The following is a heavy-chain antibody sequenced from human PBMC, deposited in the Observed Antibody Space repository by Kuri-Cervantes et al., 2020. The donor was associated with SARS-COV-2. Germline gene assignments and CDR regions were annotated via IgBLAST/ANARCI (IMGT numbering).Heavy chain of an antibody. CDR1: GFTFSNYA. V-gene: IGHV3-30-3*01. CDR2: ISYDGSNK. D-gene: IGHD2-2*01. Sequence: GESLKISCAASGFTFSNYAMHWVRQAPGKGLEWVAVISYDGSNKYYADSVKGRFTISRDNSKNTLYLQMNSLRAEDTAVYYCARVSIRVVSYMDVWGKGTTVTVSS. CDR3: ARVSIRVVSYMDV. J-gene: IGHJ6*03.